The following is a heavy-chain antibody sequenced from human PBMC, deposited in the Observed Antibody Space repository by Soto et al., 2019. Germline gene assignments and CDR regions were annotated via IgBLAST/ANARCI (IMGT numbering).Heavy chain of an antibody. CDR1: GLAFRDYF. CDR2: ISPRAGST. CDR3: AKEEVVVNSVPAPYYFDY. Sequence: GVSLRLSCAASGLAFRDYFMSWGRQAPGNGLEWVSAISPRAGSTYYADSVKGRFTISRENSKNTLYLKVNSLRAEDTAVYYCAKEEVVVNSVPAPYYFDYCGQGLLVTVSS. V-gene: IGHV3-23*01. J-gene: IGHJ4*02. D-gene: IGHD2-21*01.